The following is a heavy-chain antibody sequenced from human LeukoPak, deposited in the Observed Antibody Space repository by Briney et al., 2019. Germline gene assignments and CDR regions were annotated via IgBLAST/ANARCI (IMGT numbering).Heavy chain of an antibody. CDR1: GFTFRNAW. CDR3: TTDRRLTLRLFDL. V-gene: IGHV3-15*01. Sequence: PGGSLRLSCAVSGFTFRNAWMSWVRQAPGKGLEWVGRIKSKTDGGTTDYAAPVKGRFTISRDDSKNTLYLQMNSLKTEDTAVYYCTTDRRLTLRLFDLWGRGTLVTVSS. CDR2: IKSKTDGGTT. D-gene: IGHD1-1*01. J-gene: IGHJ2*01.